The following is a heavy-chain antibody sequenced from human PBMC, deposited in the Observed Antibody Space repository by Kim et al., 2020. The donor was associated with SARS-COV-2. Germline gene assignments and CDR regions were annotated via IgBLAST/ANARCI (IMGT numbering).Heavy chain of an antibody. Sequence: ANYAQKFQGRVTITPDESTSTAYMELSSLRSEDTAVYYCALARFRELFDYWGQGTLVTVSS. D-gene: IGHD3-10*02. J-gene: IGHJ4*02. CDR2: A. CDR3: ALARFRELFDY. V-gene: IGHV1-69*01.